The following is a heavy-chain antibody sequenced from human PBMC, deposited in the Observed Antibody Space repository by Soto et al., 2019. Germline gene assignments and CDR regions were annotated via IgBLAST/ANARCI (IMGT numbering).Heavy chain of an antibody. CDR2: IYYSGST. J-gene: IGHJ4*02. CDR3: AQDYYDRSGYIYYFDY. Sequence: QLQLQESGPGLVKPSETLSLTCTVSGGSISSSSYYWGWIRQPPGKGLEWIGSIYYSGSTYYNPSLKSRVTISVDTSEDQFSLKLSSVTAADTAVYYCAQDYYDRSGYIYYFDYWGQGTLVTVSS. V-gene: IGHV4-39*01. D-gene: IGHD3-22*01. CDR1: GGSISSSSYY.